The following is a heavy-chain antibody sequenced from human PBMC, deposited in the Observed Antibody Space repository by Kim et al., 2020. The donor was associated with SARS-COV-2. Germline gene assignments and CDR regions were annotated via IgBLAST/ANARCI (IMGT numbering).Heavy chain of an antibody. D-gene: IGHD6-13*01. V-gene: IGHV3-23*01. CDR1: GFTFSSYA. J-gene: IGHJ4*02. Sequence: GGSLRLSCAASGFTFSSYAMSWVRQAPGKGLEWVSAISGSGGSTYYADSVKGRFTISRDNSKNTLYLQMNSLRAEDTAVYYCAEGAFQSSWYLINDFWGQGTMVTVSS. CDR2: ISGSGGST. CDR3: AEGAFQSSWYLINDF.